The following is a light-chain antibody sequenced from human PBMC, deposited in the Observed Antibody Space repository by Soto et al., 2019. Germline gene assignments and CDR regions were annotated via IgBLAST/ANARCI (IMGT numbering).Light chain of an antibody. CDR2: GAY. CDR1: QVIRSL. Sequence: DIQMTQSPSSMSASVGDRVSITCRASQVIRSLVAWYQQQPGKAPKLLIFGAYRLQSGVPSRFSGSGSGTDFTLTIDSLQPEDFATYYCQQGYSFPLTFGGGTKVEI. V-gene: IGKV1-12*01. J-gene: IGKJ4*01. CDR3: QQGYSFPLT.